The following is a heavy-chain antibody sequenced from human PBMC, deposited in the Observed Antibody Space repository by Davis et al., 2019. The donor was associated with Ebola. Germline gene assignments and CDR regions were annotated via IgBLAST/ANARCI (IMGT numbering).Heavy chain of an antibody. CDR3: ARVGVSQRGGYYNYNYGMDV. D-gene: IGHD2-8*01. J-gene: IGHJ6*04. Sequence: GESLKISCAASGFTFDDYYMSWIRQAPGTGLEWVSYIDGSATTVHYAESVKGRFTISRDNAKNSLYLQMNSLRDEDTAVYYCARVGVSQRGGYYNYNYGMDVWGEGTTVTVSS. V-gene: IGHV3-11*01. CDR1: GFTFDDYY. CDR2: IDGSATTV.